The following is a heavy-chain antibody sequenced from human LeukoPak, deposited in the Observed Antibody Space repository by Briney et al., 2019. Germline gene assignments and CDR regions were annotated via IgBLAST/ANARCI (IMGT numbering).Heavy chain of an antibody. Sequence: ASVKVSCKASGYTFTRYDMHWVRQAPGQGLEWMGIINPSGGGTSYAQKFQGRVTMTRDTSTSTVYMELSSLRSEDTAVYYCARDVKDIVVVPAASFDYWGQGTLVTVSS. CDR2: INPSGGGT. V-gene: IGHV1-46*01. J-gene: IGHJ4*02. D-gene: IGHD2-2*01. CDR1: GYTFTRYD. CDR3: ARDVKDIVVVPAASFDY.